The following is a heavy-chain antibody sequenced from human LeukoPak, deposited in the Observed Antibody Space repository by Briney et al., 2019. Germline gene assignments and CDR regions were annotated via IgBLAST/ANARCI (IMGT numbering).Heavy chain of an antibody. V-gene: IGHV4-34*01. D-gene: IGHD6-13*01. CDR1: GGSFSGYY. J-gene: IGHJ4*02. CDR3: ARDQSSWSY. Sequence: SETLSLTCAVYGGSFSGYYWSWIRQPPGKGLEWIGEINHSGSTNYNPSLKSRVTISVDTSKNQFSLKLSSVTAADTAVYYCARDQSSWSYWGQGTLVTVSS. CDR2: INHSGST.